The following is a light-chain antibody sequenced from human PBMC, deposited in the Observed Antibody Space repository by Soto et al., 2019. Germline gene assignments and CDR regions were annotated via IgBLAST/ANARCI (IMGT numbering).Light chain of an antibody. CDR3: QQLNSYPLT. Sequence: DIQLTQSPSFLSASVGDRVTITCRASQGIRNYLTWYKQKPGKAPKLLIYAASTLESGVPSRFSGSGSGTEFTLTISSLQPEDFGSYYCQQLNSYPLTFGGGTKVEIK. CDR1: QGIRNY. J-gene: IGKJ4*01. V-gene: IGKV1-9*01. CDR2: AAS.